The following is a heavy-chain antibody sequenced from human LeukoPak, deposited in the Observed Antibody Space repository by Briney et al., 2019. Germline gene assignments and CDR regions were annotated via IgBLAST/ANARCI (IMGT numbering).Heavy chain of an antibody. J-gene: IGHJ3*02. Sequence: SETLSLTCTVSGGSISSHYWSWIRQPAGKGLEWIGRIYTSGSTNYNPSLKSRVTMSVDTSKNQFSLKLSSVTAADTAVYYCARSSYSGSYNDAFDIWGQGTMVTVSS. V-gene: IGHV4-4*07. CDR3: ARSSYSGSYNDAFDI. CDR1: GGSISSHY. D-gene: IGHD1-26*01. CDR2: IYTSGST.